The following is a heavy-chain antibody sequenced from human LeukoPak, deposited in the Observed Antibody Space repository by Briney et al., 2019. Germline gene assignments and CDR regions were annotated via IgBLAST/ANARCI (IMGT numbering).Heavy chain of an antibody. V-gene: IGHV3-23*01. CDR1: GFTLSSYA. CDR3: AKAPVTTCSGAYCYPFDY. CDR2: ISVSGNT. D-gene: IGHD2-21*01. Sequence: GSLRLSCAASGFTLSSYAMSWVRQAPGKGLEWVSAISVSGNTYHADSVKGRFTTSRDSSKNTLYLQMNRLRAEDAAVYYCAKAPVTTCSGAYCYPFDYWGQGTLVTVSS. J-gene: IGHJ4*02.